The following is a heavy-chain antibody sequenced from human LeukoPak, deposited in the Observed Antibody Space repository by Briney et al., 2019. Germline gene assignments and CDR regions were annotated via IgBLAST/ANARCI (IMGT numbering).Heavy chain of an antibody. J-gene: IGHJ5*02. CDR1: GFTFSSYG. CDR2: IRYDGSNK. Sequence: PAGSLRLSCAASGFTFSSYGMHWVRQAPGKGLEWVAFIRYDGSNKYYADSVKGRFTISRDNSKNTLYLQMNSLRAEDTAVYYCAKSTVTTWDNWFDPWGQGTLVTVSS. CDR3: AKSTVTTWDNWFDP. D-gene: IGHD4-17*01. V-gene: IGHV3-30*02.